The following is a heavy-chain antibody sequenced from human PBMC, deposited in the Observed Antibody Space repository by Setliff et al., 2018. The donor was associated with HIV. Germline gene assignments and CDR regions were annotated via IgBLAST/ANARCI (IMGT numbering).Heavy chain of an antibody. CDR3: AMVIGWNDAGDY. D-gene: IGHD1-1*01. CDR1: GGSFSGHY. J-gene: IGHJ4*02. CDR2: INHSGST. Sequence: SETLSLTCAVYGGSFSGHYWSWIRQPQGTGPEWIGEINHSGSTNYNPSLKSRVTIAVDSSKNQFSLKLSFGTAADTAVYYCAMVIGWNDAGDYWGRGTLVTVSA. V-gene: IGHV4-34*01.